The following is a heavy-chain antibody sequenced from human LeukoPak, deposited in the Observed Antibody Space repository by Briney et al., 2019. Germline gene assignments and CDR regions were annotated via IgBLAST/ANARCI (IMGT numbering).Heavy chain of an antibody. CDR2: IDSSSRTI. Sequence: GGSLRLSCAASGFTLSSYSMNWVRQAPGKGLEWISFIDSSSRTIFYAESVKGRFTISRDNAKNSLYLQMNSLRAEDTAVYYCARWPYSSSYYFDYWGQGTLVTVSS. J-gene: IGHJ4*02. D-gene: IGHD6-6*01. CDR3: ARWPYSSSYYFDY. CDR1: GFTLSSYS. V-gene: IGHV3-48*04.